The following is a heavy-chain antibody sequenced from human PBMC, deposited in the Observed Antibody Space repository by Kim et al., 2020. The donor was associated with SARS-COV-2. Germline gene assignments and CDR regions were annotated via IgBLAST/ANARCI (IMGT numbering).Heavy chain of an antibody. CDR1: GGSFSGYY. J-gene: IGHJ4*02. Sequence: SETLSLTCAVYGGSFSGYYWSWLRQPPGKGLEWIGETDHRGGTNYNPSLKSRFTISLDTSKSQFSLKLNSVTAADTAVYYCARMGGWGFPYFDNWGQGTLVTVSS. CDR2: TDHRGGT. D-gene: IGHD7-27*01. V-gene: IGHV4-34*01. CDR3: ARMGGWGFPYFDN.